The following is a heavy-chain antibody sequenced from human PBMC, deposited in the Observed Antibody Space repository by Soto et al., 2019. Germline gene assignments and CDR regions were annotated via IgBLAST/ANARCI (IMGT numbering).Heavy chain of an antibody. V-gene: IGHV4-30-4*01. Sequence: QVQLQESGPGLVKPSQTLSITCTVSGGSISSGDYYWRWIRQPPWKGLERIGYIYYSRGTYYNPSPKSRVTLSLDTSNNQCPLKLSSVTPADTAVYYCAIYVGNSVYFDYWGPGNLVTASS. CDR3: AIYVGNSVYFDY. D-gene: IGHD3-16*01. J-gene: IGHJ4*02. CDR2: IYYSRGT. CDR1: GGSISSGDYY.